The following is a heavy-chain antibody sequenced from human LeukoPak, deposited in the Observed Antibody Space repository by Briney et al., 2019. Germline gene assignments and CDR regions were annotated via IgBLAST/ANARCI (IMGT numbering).Heavy chain of an antibody. Sequence: SETLSLTCAVSGYSISSGYYWGWIRQPPGKGLEWIGYIYYTGSTNYNPSLRSRVTISVDTSKNQLSLKLTSVTPADTAVYYCARKAAAGIPPLYNWFDPWGQGTLVTVSA. J-gene: IGHJ5*02. CDR2: IYYTGST. D-gene: IGHD6-13*01. CDR3: ARKAAAGIPPLYNWFDP. CDR1: GYSISSGYY. V-gene: IGHV4-61*01.